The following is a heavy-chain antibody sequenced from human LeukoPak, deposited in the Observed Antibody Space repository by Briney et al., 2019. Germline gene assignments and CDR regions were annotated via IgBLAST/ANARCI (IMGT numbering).Heavy chain of an antibody. Sequence: GGSLRLSCAASGFTFGSYGMHWVRQAPGKGLEWVAVISYDGSNKYYADSVKGRFTISRDNSKNTLYLQMNSLRAEDTAVYYCAREEVDGVVVPAARAGYYGMDVWGQGTTVTVSS. J-gene: IGHJ6*02. CDR2: ISYDGSNK. CDR1: GFTFGSYG. D-gene: IGHD2-2*01. CDR3: AREEVDGVVVPAARAGYYGMDV. V-gene: IGHV3-30*19.